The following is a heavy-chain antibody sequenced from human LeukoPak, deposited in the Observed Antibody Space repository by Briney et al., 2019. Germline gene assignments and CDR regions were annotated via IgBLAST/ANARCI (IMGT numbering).Heavy chain of an antibody. J-gene: IGHJ4*02. CDR3: ARMPGYCSSTSCYSPI. CDR2: INPNRGGT. CDR1: GYTFTGYY. Sequence: ASVKVSYKASGYTFTGYYMHWVRQAPGQGLEWMGWINPNRGGTNYAQKFQGRVTMTRDTSISTAYMELSRLRSDDTAVYYCARMPGYCSSTSCYSPIWGQGTLVTVSS. D-gene: IGHD2-2*01. V-gene: IGHV1-2*02.